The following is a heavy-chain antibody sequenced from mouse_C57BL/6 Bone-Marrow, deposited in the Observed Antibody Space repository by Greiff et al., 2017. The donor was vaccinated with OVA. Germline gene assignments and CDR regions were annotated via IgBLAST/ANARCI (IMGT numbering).Heavy chain of an antibody. CDR3: ARHGITTVVAHYYAMDY. CDR1: GFTFSSYG. CDR2: ISSGGSYT. Sequence: EVKLMESGGDLVKPGGSLKLSCAASGFTFSSYGMSWVRQTPDKRLEWVATISSGGSYTYYPDSVKGRFTISRDNAKNHLYLQMSSLKSEDTAMYYCARHGITTVVAHYYAMDYWGQGTSVTVSS. V-gene: IGHV5-6*01. D-gene: IGHD1-1*01. J-gene: IGHJ4*01.